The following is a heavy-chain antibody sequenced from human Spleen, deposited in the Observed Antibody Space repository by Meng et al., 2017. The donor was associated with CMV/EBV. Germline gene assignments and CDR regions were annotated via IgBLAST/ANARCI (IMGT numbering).Heavy chain of an antibody. CDR2: IRSTINTYAT. CDR1: ESTLSGSD. D-gene: IGHD2-8*01. Sequence: GGSLRLSCAASESTLSGSDIHWVRQASGKGLEWVGHIRSTINTYATAYAASVKGRFTFSRDDSKNMAYLQMNSLKIEDTAVYYCTRRRYCSNSSCPHYSAFDPWGQGTLVTVSS. CDR3: TRRRYCSNSSCPHYSAFDP. V-gene: IGHV3-73*01. J-gene: IGHJ5*02.